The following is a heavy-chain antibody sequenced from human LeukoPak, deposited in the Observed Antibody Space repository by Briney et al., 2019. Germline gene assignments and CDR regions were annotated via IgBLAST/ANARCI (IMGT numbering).Heavy chain of an antibody. J-gene: IGHJ3*02. CDR1: GFTFSSYA. Sequence: GSLRLSCTASGFTFSSYAMNWVRQPPGKGPEWIGEINHSGSTNYNPSLKSRVTISVDTSKNQFSLRLSSVTAADTAVYYCARGDNVLRFLEVDAFDIWGQGTMVTVCS. CDR3: ARGDNVLRFLEVDAFDI. V-gene: IGHV4-34*01. CDR2: INHSGST. D-gene: IGHD3-3*01.